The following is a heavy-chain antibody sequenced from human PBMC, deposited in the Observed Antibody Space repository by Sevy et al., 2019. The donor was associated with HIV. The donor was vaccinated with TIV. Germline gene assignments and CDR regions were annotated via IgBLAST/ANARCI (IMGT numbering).Heavy chain of an antibody. CDR1: GFTFSSYS. Sequence: GGSLRLSCAASGFTFSSYSMNWVRQAPGKGLEWVSSISSSSSYIYYADSVKGRFTISRDNAKNSLYLQMNSLRVEDTAVYYCARGPSGYSYGYSLNWFDPWGQGTLVTVSS. J-gene: IGHJ5*02. CDR2: ISSSSSYI. D-gene: IGHD5-18*01. CDR3: ARGPSGYSYGYSLNWFDP. V-gene: IGHV3-21*01.